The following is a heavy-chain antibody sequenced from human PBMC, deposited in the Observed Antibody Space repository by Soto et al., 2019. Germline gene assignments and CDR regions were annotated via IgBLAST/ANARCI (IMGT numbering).Heavy chain of an antibody. Sequence: GGSLRLSCAASGFTFSSYGMHWVRQAPGKGLEWVAVIWYDGSNKYYADSVKGRFTISRDNSKNTLYLQMNSLRAEDTAVYYCAGVSWFRGMDVWGQGTPVTVSS. CDR2: IWYDGSNK. V-gene: IGHV3-33*01. J-gene: IGHJ6*02. CDR3: AGVSWFRGMDV. CDR1: GFTFSSYG. D-gene: IGHD3-10*01.